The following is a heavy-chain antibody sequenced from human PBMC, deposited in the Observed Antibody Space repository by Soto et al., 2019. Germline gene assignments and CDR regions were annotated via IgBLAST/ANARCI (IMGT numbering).Heavy chain of an antibody. CDR2: ISSSSSYI. D-gene: IGHD6-6*01. V-gene: IGHV3-21*03. Sequence: EVQLVESGGGLVKPGGSLRLSCAASGFTFSSYSMNWVRQAPGKGLEWVSSISSSSSYIYYADSVKGRFTISRDNAKNSLYLQMNSLRAEDTAVYYCARDTAVVEYSSSYNYWGQGTLVTVSS. CDR1: GFTFSSYS. CDR3: ARDTAVVEYSSSYNY. J-gene: IGHJ4*02.